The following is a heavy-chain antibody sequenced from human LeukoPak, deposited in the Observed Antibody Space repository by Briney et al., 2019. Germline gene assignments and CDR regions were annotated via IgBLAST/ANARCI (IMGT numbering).Heavy chain of an antibody. CDR2: IKQDGSGD. Sequence: GGSLRLSCAASGFTFSNYWMNWVRQAPGKGLEWVANIKQDGSGDYYVDSVKGRFTTSRDNAKNSLFLQMNNLRVDDTAVYYCAREAMDTGMADYWGQGTLVTVS. CDR3: AREAMDTGMADY. V-gene: IGHV3-7*01. CDR1: GFTFSNYW. J-gene: IGHJ4*02. D-gene: IGHD5-18*01.